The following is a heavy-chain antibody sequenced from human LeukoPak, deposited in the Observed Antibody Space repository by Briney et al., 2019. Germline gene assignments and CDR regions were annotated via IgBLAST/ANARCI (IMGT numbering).Heavy chain of an antibody. J-gene: IGHJ5*02. CDR1: GYTFTSYD. Sequence: ASVKVSRKASGYTFTSYDINWVRQATGQGLEWMGWVNPNSGNTGYAQKFQGRVTMTRNTSISTAYMELSSLRSEDTAVYYCARDAHPTVTENWFDPWGQGTLVTVSS. D-gene: IGHD4-17*01. CDR2: VNPNSGNT. CDR3: ARDAHPTVTENWFDP. V-gene: IGHV1-8*01.